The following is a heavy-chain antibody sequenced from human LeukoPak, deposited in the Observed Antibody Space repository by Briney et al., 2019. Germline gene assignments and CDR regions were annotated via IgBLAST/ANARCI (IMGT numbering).Heavy chain of an antibody. D-gene: IGHD6-13*01. Sequence: PGGSLRLSCAASGFIFSNYAMSWVRQAPGKGLEWVSTITGSGDSTYYADSVKGRFTISRDNSKYTLHLQMNSLRAEDTATYYCTRAPGNYFDYWGQGTLVTVSS. J-gene: IGHJ4*02. V-gene: IGHV3-23*01. CDR1: GFIFSNYA. CDR2: ITGSGDST. CDR3: TRAPGNYFDY.